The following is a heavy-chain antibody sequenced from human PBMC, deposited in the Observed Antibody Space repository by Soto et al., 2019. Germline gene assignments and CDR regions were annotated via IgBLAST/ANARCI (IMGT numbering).Heavy chain of an antibody. CDR1: GGSISSYY. V-gene: IGHV4-59*01. D-gene: IGHD3-10*01. CDR2: IYYSGST. Sequence: SEPLSLTCTVSGGSISSYYWSWIRQPPGKGLEWIGYIYYSGSTNYNPSLKSRVTISVDTSKNQFSLKLSSVTAADTAVYYCARGAGFGELYKSWGQGTLVTVSS. CDR3: ARGAGFGELYKS. J-gene: IGHJ5*02.